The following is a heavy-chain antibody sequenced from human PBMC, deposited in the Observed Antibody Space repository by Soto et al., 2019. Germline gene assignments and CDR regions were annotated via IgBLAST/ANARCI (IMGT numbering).Heavy chain of an antibody. V-gene: IGHV4-30-2*01. J-gene: IGHJ4*02. CDR1: GGSISSGGYS. D-gene: IGHD3-10*01. CDR2: IYHSGST. CDR3: ARANSGRYTFDY. Sequence: SETLSLTCAVSGGSISSGGYSWSWIRQPPGKGLEWIGYIYHSGSTYYNPSLKSRVTISVDRSKNQFSLKLSSVTAADTAVYYCARANSGRYTFDYWGQGTLVTVSS.